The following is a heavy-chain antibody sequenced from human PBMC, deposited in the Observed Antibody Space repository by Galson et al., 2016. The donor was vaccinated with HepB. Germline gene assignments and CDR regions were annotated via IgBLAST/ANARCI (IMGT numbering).Heavy chain of an antibody. Sequence: SLRLSCAASGFTFSSYDMHWVRQATGKGLEWVSTIGTAGDTYYAGSAKGRFTISRENAKNSLYLQMNSLRAGDTAVYYCARGLSRYYDSHGYPPAVDYWGQGTLVTVSS. J-gene: IGHJ4*02. D-gene: IGHD3-22*01. CDR1: GFTFSSYD. CDR2: IGTAGDT. V-gene: IGHV3-13*01. CDR3: ARGLSRYYDSHGYPPAVDY.